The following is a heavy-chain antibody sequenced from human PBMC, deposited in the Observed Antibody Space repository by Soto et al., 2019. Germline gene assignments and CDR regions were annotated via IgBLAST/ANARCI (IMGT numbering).Heavy chain of an antibody. D-gene: IGHD1-20*01. V-gene: IGHV1-69*06. CDR2: IIPLHNSS. CDR3: AIWSNWNPLYYRGMDV. Sequence: QVQLLQSGAEVKKPGSSVKVSCKVSGGAFTNYSLNWVRHAPGQGLEGLGGIIPLHNSSNYSLKFLGRSSVTADISSNTVYMHLSGLTSDDTATYYCAIWSNWNPLYYRGMDVWGQGTTVTVSS. J-gene: IGHJ6*02. CDR1: GGAFTNYS.